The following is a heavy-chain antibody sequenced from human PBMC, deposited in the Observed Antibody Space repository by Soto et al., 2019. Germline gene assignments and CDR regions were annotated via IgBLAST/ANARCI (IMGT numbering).Heavy chain of an antibody. CDR1: GGSFSGYY. V-gene: IGHV4-34*01. Sequence: KTSETLSLTCAVYGGSFSGYYWSCIRQPPGKGLEWIGEINHSGSTNYNPSLKSRVTISVDTSKNQFSLKLSSVTAADTAVYYCARGRAYSGSYYDFDYWGQGTLVTVSS. CDR2: INHSGST. D-gene: IGHD1-26*01. J-gene: IGHJ4*02. CDR3: ARGRAYSGSYYDFDY.